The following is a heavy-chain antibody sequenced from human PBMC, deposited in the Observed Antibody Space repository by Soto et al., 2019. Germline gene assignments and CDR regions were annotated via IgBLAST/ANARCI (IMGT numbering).Heavy chain of an antibody. Sequence: QVQLVQSGAEEKKPGASVKVSCKASGYTFTSYAMHWVRQAPGQRLEWMGWINPGNGNTKCSQKFQDRVTITRDTSASTAYTELSSLRSEDTAVYYCARGESVVGDYWGQGTLVTVSS. CDR2: INPGNGNT. J-gene: IGHJ4*02. CDR1: GYTFTSYA. V-gene: IGHV1-3*05. D-gene: IGHD2-15*01. CDR3: ARGESVVGDY.